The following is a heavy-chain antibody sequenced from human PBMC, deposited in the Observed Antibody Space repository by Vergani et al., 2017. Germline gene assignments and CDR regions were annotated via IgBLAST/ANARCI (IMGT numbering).Heavy chain of an antibody. J-gene: IGHJ4*02. V-gene: IGHV3-33*06. Sequence: QVQLVESGGGVVQPGRSLRLSCAASGFTFSSYGMHWVRQAPGKGLEWVAVIWYDGSNKYYADSVKCRFTISRDNSKNTLYLQMNSLRAEDTAVYYCAKGGYSPPEDTFDYWGQGTLVTVSS. CDR2: IWYDGSNK. CDR1: GFTFSSYG. D-gene: IGHD5-18*01. CDR3: AKGGYSPPEDTFDY.